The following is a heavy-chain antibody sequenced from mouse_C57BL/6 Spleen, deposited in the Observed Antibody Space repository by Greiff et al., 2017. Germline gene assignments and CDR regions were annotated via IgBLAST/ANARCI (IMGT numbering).Heavy chain of an antibody. Sequence: EVQLVESGGGLVQPGGSLKLSCAASGFTFSDYYMYWVRQTPEKRLEWVAYISNGGGSTYYPDTVKGRFTISRDNAKNTLYLQMSRLKSEDTAMYYCARGYSNYGGFAYWGQGTLVTVSA. CDR2: ISNGGGST. V-gene: IGHV5-12*01. CDR1: GFTFSDYY. CDR3: ARGYSNYGGFAY. D-gene: IGHD2-5*01. J-gene: IGHJ3*01.